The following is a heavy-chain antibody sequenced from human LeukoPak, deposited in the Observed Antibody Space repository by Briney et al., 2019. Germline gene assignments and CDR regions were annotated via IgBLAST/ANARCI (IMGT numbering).Heavy chain of an antibody. J-gene: IGHJ5*02. CDR3: ARSWNDGDWFDP. CDR2: NYYSGST. D-gene: IGHD1-1*01. Sequence: SETLSLTCTVSGGSISSYYWSWIRQPTGRALEWIGYNYYSGSTNYNPSLKSRVTISVDTSKNQFSLKLSSVTAADTAVYYCARSWNDGDWFDPWGQGTLVTVSS. CDR1: GGSISSYY. V-gene: IGHV4-59*01.